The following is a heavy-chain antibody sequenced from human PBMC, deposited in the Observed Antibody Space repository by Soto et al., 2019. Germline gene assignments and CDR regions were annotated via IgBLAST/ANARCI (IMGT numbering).Heavy chain of an antibody. J-gene: IGHJ6*02. CDR1: GFTFSSYA. CDR2: ISGSGSST. V-gene: IGHV3-23*01. CDR3: ANVDTAMVIYGMDV. Sequence: PGGSLRLSCAASGFTFSSYAMSWVRQAPGKGLEWVSAISGSGSSTYYADSVKGRFTISRDNSKNTLYLQMNSLRAEDTAVYYCANVDTAMVIYGMDVWGQGPTVTVSS. D-gene: IGHD5-18*01.